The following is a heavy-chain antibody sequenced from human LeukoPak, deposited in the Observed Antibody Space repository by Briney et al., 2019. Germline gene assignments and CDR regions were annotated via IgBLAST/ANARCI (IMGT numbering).Heavy chain of an antibody. CDR1: GFTFKTYA. D-gene: IGHD6-19*01. Sequence: GGSLRLSCTASGFTFKTYAMHWDRQAPGRGLGYVSSITTDGTTTYHANSAKVRFTISRDNSKNPLYFQMGSLRVEDMALYYCARDAITSGWFDAYDMWGQGTMVTVSS. CDR2: ITTDGTTT. V-gene: IGHV3-64*01. J-gene: IGHJ3*02. CDR3: ARDAITSGWFDAYDM.